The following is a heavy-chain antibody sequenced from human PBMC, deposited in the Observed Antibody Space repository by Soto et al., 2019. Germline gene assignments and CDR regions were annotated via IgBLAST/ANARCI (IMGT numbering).Heavy chain of an antibody. CDR1: GFTVNNNY. CDR3: ARESSGNYYFDY. CDR2: IYSGGST. J-gene: IGHJ4*02. Sequence: GGSLRLSCAVSGFTVNNNYMTWVRQSPGKGLEWVSVIYSGGSTYYADSVKGRFTISRDNFKNTVFLQMNSLRGEDTAVYYCARESSGNYYFDYWGQGTLVTVSS. D-gene: IGHD1-26*01. V-gene: IGHV3-53*01.